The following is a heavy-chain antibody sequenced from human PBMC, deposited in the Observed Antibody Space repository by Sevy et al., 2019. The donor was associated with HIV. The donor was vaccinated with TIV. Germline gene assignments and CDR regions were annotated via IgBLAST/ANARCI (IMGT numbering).Heavy chain of an antibody. CDR1: GFTFSDSY. J-gene: IGHJ4*02. CDR3: ARDGGCSSTSCLLYFDS. CDR2: ISGRSSYI. Sequence: GGSLRLSCAASGFTFSDSYMNWVRQAPGKGLEWVSSISGRSSYIHYADSVRGRFTISRDNAKNSLYLQMNSLRADDTAVYFCARDGGCSSTSCLLYFDSWGQGALVTVSS. D-gene: IGHD2-2*01. V-gene: IGHV3-21*06.